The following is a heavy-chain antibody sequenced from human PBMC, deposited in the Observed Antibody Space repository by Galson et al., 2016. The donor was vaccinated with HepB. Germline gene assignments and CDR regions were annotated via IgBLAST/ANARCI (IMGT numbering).Heavy chain of an antibody. D-gene: IGHD6-19*01. CDR3: ARDRRGSGWYIDY. J-gene: IGHJ4*02. V-gene: IGHV3-21*01. CDR2: ISGSSTYI. Sequence: SLRLSCAASGFIFSNFTMHWVRQAPGKGLEWVASISGSSTYIFYVDSLKGRLTISRDNAKNSLFLQMNSLRAEDTAVYYCARDRRGSGWYIDYWGQGTLVTVSS. CDR1: GFIFSNFT.